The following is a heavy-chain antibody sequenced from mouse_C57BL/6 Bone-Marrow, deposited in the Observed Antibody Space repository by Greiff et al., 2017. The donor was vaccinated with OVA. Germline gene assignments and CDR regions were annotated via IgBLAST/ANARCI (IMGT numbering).Heavy chain of an antibody. CDR3: ARSDYFYYVRDY. V-gene: IGHV1-19*01. D-gene: IGHD1-1*02. Sequence: VQLQQSGPVLVKPGASVKMSCKASGYTFTDYYMNWVKQSHGKSLEWIGVINPYNGGTSYNQKFKGKATLTVDKSSSTAYMELNSLTSEDSAVYYCARSDYFYYVRDYWGQGTSCPVSS. CDR1: GYTFTDYY. J-gene: IGHJ4*01. CDR2: INPYNGGT.